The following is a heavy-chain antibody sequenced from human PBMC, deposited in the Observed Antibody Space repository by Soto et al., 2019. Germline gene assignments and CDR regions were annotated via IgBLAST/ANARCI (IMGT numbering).Heavy chain of an antibody. CDR1: GYTFTSYN. V-gene: IGHV1-46*01. D-gene: IGHD4-17*01. Sequence: QVQLVQSGAEVKKPGASVKVSCKASGYTFTSYNVHWVRQAPGQGLEWMAIIYVTGSTTYAQNFQGRVTVTRDTSTSPVYLELSSLRSDDTGVYYCFRGCYEDYGREGRYWGQGTLVTVSS. CDR2: IYVTGST. J-gene: IGHJ4*02. CDR3: FRGCYEDYGREGRY.